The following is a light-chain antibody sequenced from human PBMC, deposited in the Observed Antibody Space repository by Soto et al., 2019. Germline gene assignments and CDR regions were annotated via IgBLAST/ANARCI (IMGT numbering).Light chain of an antibody. V-gene: IGLV2-23*02. CDR1: SSDVGSYNL. CDR3: CSYAGSTSPSYV. Sequence: QPALTQPASVSGSPGQSITISCTGTSSDVGSYNLVSWYQQHPGKAPKLMIYEVSKRPSGVSNRFSGSKSGNTASLTISGLQAEDEADYYCCSYAGSTSPSYVFGTGTKVTVL. J-gene: IGLJ1*01. CDR2: EVS.